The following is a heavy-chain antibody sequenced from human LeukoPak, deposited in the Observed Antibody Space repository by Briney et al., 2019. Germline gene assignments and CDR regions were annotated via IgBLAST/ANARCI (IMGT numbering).Heavy chain of an antibody. Sequence: GGSLRLSCAASGFTFSSYSMNWVRQAPGKGLEWVGFIRSKAYGGTTEYAASVKGRFTISRDDSKSIAYLQMNSLKTEDTAVYYCTRSLVVVAAYFDYWGQGTLVTVSS. CDR3: TRSLVVVAAYFDY. J-gene: IGHJ4*02. CDR1: GFTFSSYS. D-gene: IGHD2-15*01. V-gene: IGHV3-49*04. CDR2: IRSKAYGGTT.